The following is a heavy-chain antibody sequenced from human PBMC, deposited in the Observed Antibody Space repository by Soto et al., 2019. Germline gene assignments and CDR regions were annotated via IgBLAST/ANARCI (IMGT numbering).Heavy chain of an antibody. V-gene: IGHV3-33*01. CDR3: ASGVVAASKLYYYYYGMDV. J-gene: IGHJ6*02. CDR2: IWYDGSNK. Sequence: TGGSLRLSCAASGFTFSSYGMHWVRQAPGKGLEWVAVIWYDGSNKYYADSVKGRFTISRDNSKNTLYLQMNSLRSEDTAVYYCASGVVAASKLYYYYYGMDVWGQGTTVTVSS. CDR1: GFTFSSYG. D-gene: IGHD2-15*01.